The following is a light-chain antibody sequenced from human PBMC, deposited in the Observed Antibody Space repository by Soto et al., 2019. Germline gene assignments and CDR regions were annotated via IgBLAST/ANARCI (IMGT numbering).Light chain of an antibody. Sequence: EIVMTQSPATLSVSPGERATLSCRASQSVSSNLAWYQQKPGQAPRLLIYGASTRATGIPAGFSGSGSGTEFTLTISSLQSEDFAVYYCQQYNNWSTWTFGQGTKVEIK. J-gene: IGKJ1*01. CDR2: GAS. CDR3: QQYNNWSTWT. CDR1: QSVSSN. V-gene: IGKV3-15*01.